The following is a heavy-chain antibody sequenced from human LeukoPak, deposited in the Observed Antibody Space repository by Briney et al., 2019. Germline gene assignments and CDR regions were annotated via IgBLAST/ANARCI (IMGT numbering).Heavy chain of an antibody. D-gene: IGHD1-26*01. V-gene: IGHV1-18*01. CDR2: ISASKGNT. Sequence: GASVKDSCKASGYTFTSYGISWVRQATGQGLAWMGWISASKGNTNYAQKFEGRVTMSTDTPTRTAYTELRSLRTDDTAVYYCAREKGELLFFPSSWFDPWGPRTLVTVSS. CDR1: GYTFTSYG. J-gene: IGHJ5*02. CDR3: AREKGELLFFPSSWFDP.